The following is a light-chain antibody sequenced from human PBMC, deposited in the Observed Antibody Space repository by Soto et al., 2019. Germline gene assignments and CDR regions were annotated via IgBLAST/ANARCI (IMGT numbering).Light chain of an antibody. CDR1: QSVSSSY. Sequence: EIVLTQSPVTVSVCPVERASLSCRAIQSVSSSYLAWYQQKPGQAPRLLIYGASSRAAGIPDRFSGSGSGTDFTLTISRLEPEHFAVYYCQQYGSSLTWTFGQGTRLEIK. V-gene: IGKV3-20*01. CDR3: QQYGSSLTWT. J-gene: IGKJ5*01. CDR2: GAS.